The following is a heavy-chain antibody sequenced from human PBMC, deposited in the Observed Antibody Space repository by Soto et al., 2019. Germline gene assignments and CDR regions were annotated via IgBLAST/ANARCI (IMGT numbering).Heavy chain of an antibody. CDR1: GCTFSSYA. V-gene: IGHV1-69*05. Sequence: SVKVSCKASGCTFSSYAIIWVRHAPGQGLEWMGGIIAIFGTANYAQKFQGRVTITTDKSTITAYMELSSLRSEDTAVYYCARMGSSCWLDNWGQGTMVTVSS. CDR2: IIAIFGTA. CDR3: ARMGSSCWLDN. J-gene: IGHJ4*02. D-gene: IGHD6-13*01.